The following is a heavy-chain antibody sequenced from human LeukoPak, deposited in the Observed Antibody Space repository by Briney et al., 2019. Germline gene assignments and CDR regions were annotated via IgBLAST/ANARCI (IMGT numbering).Heavy chain of an antibody. CDR3: TTGNWGPY. D-gene: IGHD7-27*01. Sequence: GGSLRLSCAASGFTFSSCAMSWVRQAPGKGLEWVGRIKRRADGGTADYAAPVEGRFTISRDDSKNTLYLQMNSLKTEDTAVYYCTTGNWGPYWGQGTLVTVSS. V-gene: IGHV3-15*01. CDR2: IKRRADGGTA. CDR1: GFTFSSCA. J-gene: IGHJ4*02.